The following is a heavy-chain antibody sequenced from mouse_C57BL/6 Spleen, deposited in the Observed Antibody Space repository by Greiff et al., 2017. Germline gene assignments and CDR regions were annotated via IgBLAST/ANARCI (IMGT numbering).Heavy chain of an antibody. V-gene: IGHV5-4*01. CDR2: ISDGGSYT. CDR1: GFTFSSYA. CDR3: AREVSVGQAMDY. J-gene: IGHJ4*01. D-gene: IGHD2-13*01. Sequence: EVKVVESGGGLVKPGGSLKLSCAASGFTFSSYAMSWVRQTPEKRLEWVATISDGGSYTYYPDNVKGRFTISRDNAKNNLYLQMSHLKSEDTAMYYCAREVSVGQAMDYWGQGTSVTVSS.